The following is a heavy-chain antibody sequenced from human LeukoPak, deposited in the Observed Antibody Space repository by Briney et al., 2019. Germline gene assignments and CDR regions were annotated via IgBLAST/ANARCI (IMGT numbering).Heavy chain of an antibody. D-gene: IGHD2-15*01. CDR3: ARVDCSGGSCYSDY. CDR2: ISAYNGNT. V-gene: IGHV1-18*01. CDR1: GGTFSSYA. J-gene: IGHJ4*02. Sequence: ASVKVSCKASGGTFSSYAISWVRQAPGQGLEWMGWISAYNGNTNYAQKLQGRVTMTTDTSTSTAYMELRSLRSDDTAVYYCARVDCSGGSCYSDYWGQGTLVTVSS.